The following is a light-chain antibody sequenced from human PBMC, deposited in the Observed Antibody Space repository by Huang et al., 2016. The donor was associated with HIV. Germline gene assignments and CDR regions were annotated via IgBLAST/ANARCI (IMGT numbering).Light chain of an antibody. CDR2: EAS. CDR3: QQYNNWPPWT. Sequence: EVVMTQSPATLSVSPGEGATLSCRASQSVSSNLAWYQQKPGQAHRLPIYEASTRATGIPARFSGIGSWTQFTLTISSLQSEDFAVYYCQQYNNWPPWTFGQGTKVEIK. J-gene: IGKJ1*01. CDR1: QSVSSN. V-gene: IGKV3-15*01.